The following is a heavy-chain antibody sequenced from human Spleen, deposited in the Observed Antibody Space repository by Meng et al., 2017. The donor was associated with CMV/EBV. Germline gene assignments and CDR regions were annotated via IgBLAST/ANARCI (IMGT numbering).Heavy chain of an antibody. J-gene: IGHJ6*02. CDR2: ISYDGSNK. D-gene: IGHD3-3*01. CDR3: ARDSPYLERSEAYYYYGMDV. CDR1: GFTFSADA. Sequence: GGSLRLSCAASGFTFSADAMHWVRQAPGKGLEWVAVISYDGSNKYYADSVKGRFTISRDNSKNTLYLQMNSLRTEDTAVYYCARDSPYLERSEAYYYYGMDVWGQGTTVTVSS. V-gene: IGHV3-30*14.